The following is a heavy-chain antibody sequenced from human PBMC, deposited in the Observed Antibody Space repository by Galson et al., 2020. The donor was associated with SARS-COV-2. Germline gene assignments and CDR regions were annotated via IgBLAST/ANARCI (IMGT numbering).Heavy chain of an antibody. CDR1: GFTFDDYA. J-gene: IGHJ4*02. V-gene: IGHV3-9*01. CDR3: ATNGMEGVDY. D-gene: IGHD1-1*01. Sequence: GGSLRLSCAASGFTFDDYAMHWVRQAPGKGLEWVSGISWNSGSIGYADSVKGRFTISRDNAKNSLYLQMNSLRAEDTALYYCATNGMEGVDYWGQGTLVTVSS. CDR2: ISWNSGSI.